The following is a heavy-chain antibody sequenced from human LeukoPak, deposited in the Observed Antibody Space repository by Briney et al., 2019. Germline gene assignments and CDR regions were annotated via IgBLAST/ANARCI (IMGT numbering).Heavy chain of an antibody. J-gene: IGHJ4*02. V-gene: IGHV3-23*01. D-gene: IGHD3-22*01. CDR3: AKDPTMIVVVIPDY. CDR2: ISGSGGST. CDR1: GFIFSSYA. Sequence: PGGSLRLSCAASGFIFSSYAMSWVRQAPGKGLEWVSAISGSGGSTYYADSVKGRFTISRDNSKNTLYLQMNSLRAEDTAVYYCAKDPTMIVVVIPDYWGQGTLVTVSS.